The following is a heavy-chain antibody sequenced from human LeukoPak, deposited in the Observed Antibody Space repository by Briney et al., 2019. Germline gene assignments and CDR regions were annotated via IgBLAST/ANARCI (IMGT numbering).Heavy chain of an antibody. V-gene: IGHV1-69*04. CDR3: ARGGYYDSSGYDAFDI. CDR1: GGTFNSYA. J-gene: IGHJ3*02. CDR2: IIPILGIA. Sequence: SVTVSCKASGGTFNSYAISWVRQAPGQGREWMGRIIPILGIANYAQKFQGRVTITADKSTSTAYMELSSLRSEDTAVYYCARGGYYDSSGYDAFDIWGQGTMVTVSS. D-gene: IGHD3-22*01.